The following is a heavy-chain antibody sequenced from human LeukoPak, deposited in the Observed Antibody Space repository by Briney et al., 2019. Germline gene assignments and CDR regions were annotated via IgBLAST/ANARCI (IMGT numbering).Heavy chain of an antibody. D-gene: IGHD6-19*01. V-gene: IGHV1-46*01. CDR2: INPSGGST. Sequence: ASVKVSCKASGYTFTSYYMHWVRQAPGQGLEWMGIINPSGGSTSYAQKFQGRVTMTRDMSTSTVYMELRSLRSDDTAVYYCARDGPIAVAGKAYWGQGTLVTVSS. J-gene: IGHJ4*02. CDR3: ARDGPIAVAGKAY. CDR1: GYTFTSYY.